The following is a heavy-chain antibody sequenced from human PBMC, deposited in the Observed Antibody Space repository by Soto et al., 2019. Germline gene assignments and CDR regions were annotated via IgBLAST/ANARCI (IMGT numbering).Heavy chain of an antibody. CDR2: VYHNGGA. V-gene: IGHV4-39*01. D-gene: IGHD2-21*01. CDR3: GRVVEGATRHTDPDS. Sequence: PSETLSLTCTVSGVSIHNSHSFWARIRQPPGKGLQFIASVYHNGGAHYNSSLKSRVAISVDTANNQVSLRMRSLTAADTAFYYCGRVVEGATRHTDPDSWGQGILVTAPQ. CDR1: GVSIHNSHSF. J-gene: IGHJ5*01.